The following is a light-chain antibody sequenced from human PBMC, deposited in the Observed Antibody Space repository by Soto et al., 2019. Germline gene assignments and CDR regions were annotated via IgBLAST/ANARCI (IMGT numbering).Light chain of an antibody. J-gene: IGLJ2*01. V-gene: IGLV1-40*01. Sequence: QPVLTQPPSVSGAPGQRGTISCTGSSSNIGAGYNVHWYQHLPGTAPKLLIYVNSNRPSGVPDRFSGSKSGTSASLAITGLQAEDEADYYCQSYDSSLSVVFGGGTQLTVL. CDR2: VNS. CDR1: SSNIGAGYN. CDR3: QSYDSSLSVV.